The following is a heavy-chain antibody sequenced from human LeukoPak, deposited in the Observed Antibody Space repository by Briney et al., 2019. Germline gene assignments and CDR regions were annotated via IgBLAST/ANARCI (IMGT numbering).Heavy chain of an antibody. Sequence: ASVKVSCKASGYTFTSYYMHWVRQAPGQGLEWMGIINPSGGSTSYAQKFQGRVTMTRDTSTSTVYMELSSLRSEDTAVYYCAREVRSLSAHQYYYGSGTTFDWFDPWGQGTLVTASS. V-gene: IGHV1-46*03. D-gene: IGHD3-10*01. J-gene: IGHJ5*02. CDR2: INPSGGST. CDR3: AREVRSLSAHQYYYGSGTTFDWFDP. CDR1: GYTFTSYY.